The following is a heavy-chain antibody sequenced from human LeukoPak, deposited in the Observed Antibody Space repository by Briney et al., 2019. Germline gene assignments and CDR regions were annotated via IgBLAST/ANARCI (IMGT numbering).Heavy chain of an antibody. Sequence: GGSLRLSCVASGFTFNNYTMRWVRQAPGKGLEWVSAISGNGDSTYYADSVKGRFTISRDNSKNTLYLQMNSLRVEDTAVYYCTKPDCPSTSCYTLDYWGQGILVTVSS. CDR2: ISGNGDST. J-gene: IGHJ4*02. CDR3: TKPDCPSTSCYTLDY. CDR1: GFTFNNYT. V-gene: IGHV3-23*01. D-gene: IGHD2-2*02.